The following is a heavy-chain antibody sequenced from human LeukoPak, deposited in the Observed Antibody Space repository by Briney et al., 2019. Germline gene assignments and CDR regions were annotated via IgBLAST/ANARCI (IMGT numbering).Heavy chain of an antibody. V-gene: IGHV3-23*01. D-gene: IGHD3-3*01. CDR2: ISGSGGST. J-gene: IGHJ6*02. Sequence: PGGSLRLSCAASGFTFSSYAMSWVRQAPGKGLEWVSAISGSGGSTYYADSVKGRFTISRDNSKNTLYLQMNSLRAEDTAVYYCAKSGPPPTYYDFWSGYYTVWGQGTTVTVSS. CDR3: AKSGPPPTYYDFWSGYYTV. CDR1: GFTFSSYA.